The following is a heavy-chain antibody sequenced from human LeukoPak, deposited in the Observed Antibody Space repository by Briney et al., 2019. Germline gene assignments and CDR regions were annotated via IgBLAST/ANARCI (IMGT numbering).Heavy chain of an antibody. CDR1: GFTFSSYW. CDR3: ARVGATLDY. J-gene: IGHJ4*02. CDR2: INPDGSST. Sequence: GGSLRLSCAASGFTFSSYWMHWVRQAPGKGLVWVARINPDGSSTSYADSVKGRFSISRDNAKNTLYLQMNSLRAEDTAVYYCARVGATLDYWGQGTLVTVSS. D-gene: IGHD1-26*01. V-gene: IGHV3-74*01.